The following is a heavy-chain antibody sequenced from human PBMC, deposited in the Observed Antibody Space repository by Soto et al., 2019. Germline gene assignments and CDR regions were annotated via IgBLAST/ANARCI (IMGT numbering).Heavy chain of an antibody. V-gene: IGHV3-30*18. Sequence: PGGSLRLSCAASGFTFSSYGMHWVRQAPGKGLEWVAVISYDGSNKYYADSVKGRFTISRDNSKNTLYLQMNSLRAEDTAVYYCAKLGRQWLVYYFDYWGQGTLVTVSS. CDR2: ISYDGSNK. J-gene: IGHJ4*02. CDR1: GFTFSSYG. D-gene: IGHD6-19*01. CDR3: AKLGRQWLVYYFDY.